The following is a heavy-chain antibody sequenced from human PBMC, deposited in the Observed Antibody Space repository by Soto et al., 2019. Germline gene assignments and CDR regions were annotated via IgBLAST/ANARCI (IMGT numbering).Heavy chain of an antibody. J-gene: IGHJ6*02. CDR3: ARHGAVTTHSWNYYYGMDV. CDR1: GGTFSSYA. CDR2: IIPIFGTA. V-gene: IGHV1-69*06. Sequence: SVKVSCKASGGTFSSYAISWVRQAPGQGLEWMGGIIPIFGTANYAQKFQGRVTITADKSTSTAYMELSSLRSEDTAMYYCARHGAVTTHSWNYYYGMDVWGQGTSVTVSS. D-gene: IGHD4-4*01.